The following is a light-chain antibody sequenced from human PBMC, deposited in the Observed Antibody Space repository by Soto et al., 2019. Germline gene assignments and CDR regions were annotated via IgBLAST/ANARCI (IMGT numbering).Light chain of an antibody. V-gene: IGKV1-5*01. CDR2: DAS. CDR3: QQFSRYWT. Sequence: DIQMTQSPSTLSASVGDRVTITCRASQSISSWLAWYQQKPGKAPKLLISDASSLESGVPSRFSGDRSGTEFTLTINSLHPEDVATYFCQQFSRYWTFGQGTRVEIK. CDR1: QSISSW. J-gene: IGKJ1*01.